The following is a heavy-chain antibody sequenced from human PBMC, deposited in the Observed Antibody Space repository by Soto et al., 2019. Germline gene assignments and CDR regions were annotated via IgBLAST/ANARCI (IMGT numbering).Heavy chain of an antibody. CDR1: GGPFNNYY. D-gene: IGHD1-26*01. Sequence: QLQLQQWGAGLLKPSETLSLTCAVYGGPFNNYYWSWIRQSPTKGLEWIGEINHTGSPNYNPSLKSRVTISIDTSKKQFFLELRSVTAADAAVYFCARVGSSCHSGGCYYYYGLGVWGQGTTVAISS. J-gene: IGHJ6*02. CDR3: ARVGSSCHSGGCYYYYGLGV. V-gene: IGHV4-34*01. CDR2: INHTGSP.